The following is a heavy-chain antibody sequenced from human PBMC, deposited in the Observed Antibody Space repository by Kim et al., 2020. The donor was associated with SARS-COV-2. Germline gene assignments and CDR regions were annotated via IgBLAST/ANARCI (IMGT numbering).Heavy chain of an antibody. D-gene: IGHD6-6*01. CDR3: SRHKKGAARGYYYGMDV. Sequence: LKSRVTISVDTSKNQFSLKLSSVTAADTAVYYCSRHKKGAARGYYYGMDVWGQGTTVTVSS. J-gene: IGHJ6*02. V-gene: IGHV4-59*08.